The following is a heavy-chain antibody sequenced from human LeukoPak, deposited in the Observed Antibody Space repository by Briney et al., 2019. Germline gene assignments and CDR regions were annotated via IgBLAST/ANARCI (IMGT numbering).Heavy chain of an antibody. J-gene: IGHJ4*02. D-gene: IGHD6-19*01. CDR3: AKDDHGGSGRRDYFDY. CDR2: ISGSGGST. Sequence: GGSLRLSCAASGFTFSSYAMSWVRQAPGKGLEWVSAISGSGGSTYYAESVKGRFTISRDNSKNTLYLQMNSLRAEDTAVYYCAKDDHGGSGRRDYFDYWGQGTLVTVSS. CDR1: GFTFSSYA. V-gene: IGHV3-23*01.